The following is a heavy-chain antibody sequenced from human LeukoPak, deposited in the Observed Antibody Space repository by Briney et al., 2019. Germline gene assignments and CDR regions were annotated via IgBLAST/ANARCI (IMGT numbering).Heavy chain of an antibody. CDR1: GGSIISYY. D-gene: IGHD1-14*01. CDR2: IYSSGST. J-gene: IGHJ5*02. CDR3: ARHFKHVRSGTQHWFDP. V-gene: IGHV4-4*09. Sequence: PSETLSLTCTVSGGSIISYYWSWIRQPPGKGLEWIGFIYSSGSTNYNPSLRGRLTTSVDTSKNQSSLRLNSVTAADTAVYYCARHFKHVRSGTQHWFDPWGQGTLVTVSS.